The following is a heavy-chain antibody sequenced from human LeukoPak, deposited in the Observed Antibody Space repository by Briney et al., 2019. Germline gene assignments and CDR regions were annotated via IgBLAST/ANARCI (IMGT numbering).Heavy chain of an antibody. V-gene: IGHV4-34*01. CDR1: GGSFSAYY. CDR3: ARHPAPAHYDILTGYRGGYFDY. Sequence: SETLSLTCAVYGGSFSAYYWSWIRQPPGKGLEWIGEIDHSGSTNYNPSLKSRVTISVDTSKNQFSLKLGSVTAADTAVYYCARHPAPAHYDILTGYRGGYFDYWGQGTLVTVSS. D-gene: IGHD3-9*01. J-gene: IGHJ4*02. CDR2: IDHSGST.